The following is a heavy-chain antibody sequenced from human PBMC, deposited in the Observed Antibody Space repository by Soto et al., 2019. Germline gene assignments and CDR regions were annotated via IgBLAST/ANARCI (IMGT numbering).Heavy chain of an antibody. CDR2: FGGSGGT. J-gene: IGHJ6*03. Sequence: EVQVLESGGGLVQPGGSLRLSCVGSGFIFSNYAMAWVRQAPGKGLEWVSGFGGSGGTYYADSVKGRYTFSRDNSKNTLYLQMNSLRVEDTAVYYCAKSQSSLYYMDVWGKGTAVTVSS. CDR3: AKSQSSLYYMDV. V-gene: IGHV3-23*01. CDR1: GFIFSNYA.